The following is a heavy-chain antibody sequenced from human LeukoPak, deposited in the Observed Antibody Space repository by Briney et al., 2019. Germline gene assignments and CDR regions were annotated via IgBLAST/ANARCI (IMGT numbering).Heavy chain of an antibody. D-gene: IGHD5-18*01. CDR2: ISSSSSYI. CDR3: ARDGGYSYGYPLDY. Sequence: GRSLRLSCAASGFSFSTYAMHWVRQAPGKGLEWVSSISSSSSYIYYADSVKGRFTISRDNAKNSLYLQMNSLRAEDTAVYYCARDGGYSYGYPLDYWGQGTLVTVSS. CDR1: GFSFSTYA. J-gene: IGHJ4*02. V-gene: IGHV3-21*01.